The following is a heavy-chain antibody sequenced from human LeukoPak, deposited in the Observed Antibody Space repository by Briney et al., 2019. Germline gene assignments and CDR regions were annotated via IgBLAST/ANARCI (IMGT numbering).Heavy chain of an antibody. Sequence: NPSETLSLTCTVSGGSISSYYWSWIRQPPGKGLEWIGYIYYSGSTKYNPSLKSRVTISVDTSKNQFSPKLSSVTAADTAVYYCARSMYGGNSLFDYWGQGTLATVSS. V-gene: IGHV4-59*01. D-gene: IGHD4-23*01. J-gene: IGHJ4*02. CDR2: IYYSGST. CDR1: GGSISSYY. CDR3: ARSMYGGNSLFDY.